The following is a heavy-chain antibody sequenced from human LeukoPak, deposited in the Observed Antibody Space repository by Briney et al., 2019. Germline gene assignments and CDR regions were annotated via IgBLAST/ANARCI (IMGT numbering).Heavy chain of an antibody. CDR1: GYTFTGYY. J-gene: IGHJ4*02. CDR2: INPNSGGT. Sequence: ASVKVSCKASGYTFTGYYMHWVRQAPGQGLEWMGWINPNSGGTNYAQKFQGRVTMTRDTSISTAYMELSRLRSDDTAVYYCAREIDSSGYFHLDYWGQGTLVTASS. V-gene: IGHV1-2*02. CDR3: AREIDSSGYFHLDY. D-gene: IGHD3-22*01.